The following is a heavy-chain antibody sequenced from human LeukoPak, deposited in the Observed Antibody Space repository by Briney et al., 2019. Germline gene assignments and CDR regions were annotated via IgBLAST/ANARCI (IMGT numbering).Heavy chain of an antibody. CDR3: ARVAAGIGFFQH. CDR1: GYSISSGYY. D-gene: IGHD6-13*01. CDR2: IHHSGST. Sequence: SKTLSLTCIVSGYSISSGYYWGWIRQPPGKGLEWIGNIHHSGSTYYNPSLKSRVTISVDTSKNQLSLKLSSVTAADTAVYYCARVAAGIGFFQHWGQGTLVTVSS. J-gene: IGHJ1*01. V-gene: IGHV4-38-2*02.